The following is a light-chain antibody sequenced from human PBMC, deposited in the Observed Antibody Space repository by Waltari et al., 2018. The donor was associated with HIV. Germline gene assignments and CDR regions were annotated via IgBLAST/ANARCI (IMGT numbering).Light chain of an antibody. CDR3: ASWDASLNGWV. V-gene: IGLV1-44*01. CDR2: GNY. J-gene: IGLJ3*02. Sequence: QSVVTQPPSVSGTPGQTVTISCSGSTSNIGIKTVNWYQHLPGTAPKRLIYGNYQRPLGVPDRFSASKSGTSASLAISGLQSEDEADYYCASWDASLNGWVFGGGTKLTVL. CDR1: TSNIGIKT.